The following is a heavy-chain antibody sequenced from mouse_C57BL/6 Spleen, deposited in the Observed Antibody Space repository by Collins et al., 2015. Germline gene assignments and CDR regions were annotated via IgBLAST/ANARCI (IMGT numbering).Heavy chain of an antibody. D-gene: IGHD2-4*01. J-gene: IGHJ4*01. Sequence: QVQLQQSGPELVKPGASVKISCKASGYTFTDYYINWVKQRPGQGLEWIGWIFPGSGSTYYNEKFKGKATLTVDKSSSTAYMLLSSLTSEDSAVYFCARWGYYDYGGNAMDYWGQGTSVTVSS. V-gene: IGHV1-75*01. CDR3: ARWGYYDYGGNAMDY. CDR1: GYTFTDYY. CDR2: IFPGSGST.